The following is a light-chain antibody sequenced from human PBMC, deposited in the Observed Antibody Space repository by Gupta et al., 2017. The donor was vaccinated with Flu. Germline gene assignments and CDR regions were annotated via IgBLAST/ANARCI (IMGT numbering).Light chain of an antibody. CDR3: QNCERLLLT. Sequence: IQMTQSPSSLSASVGDRITMTCQASHDMNNSLRWYQKKPGKAPKVLFENAYNLETGVQTWSGGGGAGKVSMLVSSSVEDEVMASYCWQNCERLLLTFGDGTNVEIK. J-gene: IGKJ4*01. V-gene: IGKV1-33*01. CDR2: NAY. CDR1: HDMNNS.